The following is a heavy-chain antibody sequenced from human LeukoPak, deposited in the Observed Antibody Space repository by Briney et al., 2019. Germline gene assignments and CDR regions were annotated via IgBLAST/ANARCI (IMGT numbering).Heavy chain of an antibody. Sequence: GGSLRLSCAASGFTFSSYAMHWVRQAPGKGLEYVSAISTNGGSTYYANSVKGRFTISRDNSKNTLYLQMGSLRAEDMAVYYCARVGYCSSTNCFTNYFDYWGQGTLVTVSS. D-gene: IGHD2-2*01. J-gene: IGHJ4*02. CDR1: GFTFSSYA. V-gene: IGHV3-64*01. CDR3: ARVGYCSSTNCFTNYFDY. CDR2: ISTNGGST.